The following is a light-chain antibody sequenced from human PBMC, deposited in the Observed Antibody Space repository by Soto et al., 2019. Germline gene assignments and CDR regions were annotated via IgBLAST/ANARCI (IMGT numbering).Light chain of an antibody. J-gene: IGLJ1*01. V-gene: IGLV2-8*01. CDR3: SSYAGRRIYV. Sequence: QSVLTQPPSASGSLGQSVTISCTGSSGDVGGYNSVSWYQQHPGKAPKLIIYEVIRRPSGVPDRFSGSKFYNTASLTVSGLQPEDEAEYFCSSYAGRRIYVLGTGTKVTVL. CDR1: SGDVGGYNS. CDR2: EVI.